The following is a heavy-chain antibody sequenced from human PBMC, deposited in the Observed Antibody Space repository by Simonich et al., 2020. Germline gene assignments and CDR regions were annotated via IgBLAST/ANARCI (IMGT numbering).Heavy chain of an antibody. D-gene: IGHD1-26*01. CDR1: GYSISSGYY. J-gene: IGHJ3*02. V-gene: IGHV4-38-2*01. CDR3: ASPSGSYAGGHAFDI. Sequence: QVQLQESGPGLVKPSETLSLTCAVSGYSISSGYYWGWIRQPPGKGLEWIGEINHSGSDNYHSSRKSLVTISVDTSKNQFSLKLSSVTAADTAVYYCASPSGSYAGGHAFDIWGQGTMVTVSS. CDR2: INHSGSD.